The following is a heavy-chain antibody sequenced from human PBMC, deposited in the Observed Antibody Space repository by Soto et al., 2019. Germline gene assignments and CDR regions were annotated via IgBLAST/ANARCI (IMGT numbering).Heavy chain of an antibody. J-gene: IGHJ6*02. V-gene: IGHV4-31*03. CDR1: GGSISSGGYY. D-gene: IGHD3-3*01. Sequence: SETLSLTCTVSGGSISSGGYYWSWIRQHPGKGLEWIGYIYYSGSTYYNPSLKSRVTISVDTSKNQFSMKLSSVTAADTAVYYCARSLFTIFGVVIHYYYYGMDVWGQGTTVTVSS. CDR3: ARSLFTIFGVVIHYYYYGMDV. CDR2: IYYSGST.